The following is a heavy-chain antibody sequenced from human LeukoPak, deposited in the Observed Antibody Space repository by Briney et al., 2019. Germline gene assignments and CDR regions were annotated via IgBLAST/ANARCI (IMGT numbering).Heavy chain of an antibody. V-gene: IGHV3-23*01. CDR2: ISPGGGPT. Sequence: QPGGSLRLSCAASGFTFSSHSMNWVRQAPGKGLEWVSGISPGGGPTYYADSVKGRFTISRDDSKNTVYLQMNSLRAEDTAVYYCAKDGAWLRFDDWGQGILVTVSS. CDR3: AKDGAWLRFDD. CDR1: GFTFSSHS. D-gene: IGHD5-12*01. J-gene: IGHJ4*02.